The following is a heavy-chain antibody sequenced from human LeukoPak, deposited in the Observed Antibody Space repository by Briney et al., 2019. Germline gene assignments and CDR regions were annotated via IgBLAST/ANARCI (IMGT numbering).Heavy chain of an antibody. V-gene: IGHV4-34*01. D-gene: IGHD6-19*01. J-gene: IGHJ4*02. CDR3: ARGGRLWGSSATQYYFDY. Sequence: SETLSLTCAVYGGSFSGYYWSWIRQPPGKGLEWIGEINHRGSTNYNPSLKSRVTISVDTSKNQFSLKLSSVTAADTAVYYCARGGRLWGSSATQYYFDYWGQGTLVTVSS. CDR2: INHRGST. CDR1: GGSFSGYY.